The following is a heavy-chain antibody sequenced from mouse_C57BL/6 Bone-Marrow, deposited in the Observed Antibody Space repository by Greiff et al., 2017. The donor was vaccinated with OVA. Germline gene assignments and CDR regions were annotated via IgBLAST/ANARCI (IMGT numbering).Heavy chain of an antibody. Sequence: VQLQQSGAELVRPGASVKLSCTASGFNIKDDYMHWVKQRPEQGLEWIGWIDPENGDTEYASKFQGKATITADTSSSTAYMQLSSLTSEDSAVYYCAITGSYVGYWGQGTTLTVSS. CDR1: GFNIKDDY. V-gene: IGHV14-4*01. J-gene: IGHJ2*01. CDR3: AITGSYVGY. D-gene: IGHD1-1*01. CDR2: IDPENGDT.